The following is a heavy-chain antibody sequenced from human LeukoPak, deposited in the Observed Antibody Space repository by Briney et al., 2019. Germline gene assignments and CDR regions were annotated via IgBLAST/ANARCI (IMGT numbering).Heavy chain of an antibody. CDR2: IGTAGDT. J-gene: IGHJ6*02. CDR3: ARAGAPRYYYHGMDV. CDR1: GFTFSSYD. V-gene: IGHV3-13*01. Sequence: GGSLRLSCAASGFTFSSYDMHWVRQATGKGLEWVSAIGTAGDTYYPGSVKGRFTISREDAKNSLYLQMNSLRAGDTAVYYCARAGAPRYYYHGMDVWGQGTTVTVSS.